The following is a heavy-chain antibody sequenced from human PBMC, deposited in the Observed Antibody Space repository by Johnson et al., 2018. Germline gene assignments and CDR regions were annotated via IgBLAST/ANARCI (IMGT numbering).Heavy chain of an antibody. D-gene: IGHD7-27*01. CDR2: ISYDGSNK. Sequence: VQLVESGGGVVQPGRSLRLSCAASGFTFSTYGMHWVRQAPGKGLERVAIISYDGSNKYYADSVKGRVIRSRDNSKNTLELEMNSLRVEDTDVYYCAKKVGLGIDCMDVWGKGTTVIVSS. J-gene: IGHJ6*03. CDR1: GFTFSTYG. CDR3: AKKVGLGIDCMDV. V-gene: IGHV3-30*18.